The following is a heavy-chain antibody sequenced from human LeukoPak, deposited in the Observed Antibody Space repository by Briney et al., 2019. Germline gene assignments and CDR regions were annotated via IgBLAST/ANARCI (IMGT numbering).Heavy chain of an antibody. D-gene: IGHD2-15*01. Sequence: GGSLRLSCAASGFTFSSYGMHWVRQAPGKGLEWVAVISCDGSNKYYADSVKGRFTISRDNSKNTLYLQMNSLRAEDTAVYYCAKANCSGGSCSYFDYWGQGTLVTVSS. CDR2: ISCDGSNK. CDR3: AKANCSGGSCSYFDY. J-gene: IGHJ4*02. V-gene: IGHV3-30*18. CDR1: GFTFSSYG.